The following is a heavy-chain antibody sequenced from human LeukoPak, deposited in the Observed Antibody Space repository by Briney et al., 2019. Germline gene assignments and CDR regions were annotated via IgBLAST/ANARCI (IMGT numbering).Heavy chain of an antibody. CDR1: GGSISSYY. CDR3: ARTAGSSSWTT. Sequence: PSETLSLTCTVSGGSISSYYWSWIRQPPGKGLEWIGYIYYTGSTNYNPSLKSRVSISVDTSKNQFSLKLGSVTAADTAVYYCARTAGSSSWTTWGQGTLVTVSS. CDR2: IYYTGST. D-gene: IGHD6-13*01. J-gene: IGHJ5*02. V-gene: IGHV4-59*01.